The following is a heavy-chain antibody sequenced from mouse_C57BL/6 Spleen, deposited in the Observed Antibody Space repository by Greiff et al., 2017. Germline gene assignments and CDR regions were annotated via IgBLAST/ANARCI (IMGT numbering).Heavy chain of an antibody. CDR2: IYPRDGST. CDR3: ARGVYYDYDEGGNFDY. CDR1: GYTFTSYD. J-gene: IGHJ2*01. D-gene: IGHD2-4*01. Sequence: QVQLQQSGPELVKPGASVKLSCKASGYTFTSYDINWVKQRPGQGLEWIGWIYPRDGSTKYNEKFKGKATLTADTSSSTAYMELHSLTSEDSAVYFCARGVYYDYDEGGNFDYWGQGTTLTVSS. V-gene: IGHV1-85*01.